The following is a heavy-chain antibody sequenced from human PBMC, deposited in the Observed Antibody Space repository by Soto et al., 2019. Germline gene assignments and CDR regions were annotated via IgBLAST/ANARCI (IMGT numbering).Heavy chain of an antibody. Sequence: GASVKVSCKASGYTFTSYGISWVRQAPGQGLEWMEWISAYNGNTNYAQKLQGRVTMTTDTSTSTAYMELRSLRSDDTAVYYCARVAENYDYIWGSYLFFDYWGQGTLVTVSS. CDR3: ARVAENYDYIWGSYLFFDY. D-gene: IGHD3-16*02. V-gene: IGHV1-18*01. CDR1: GYTFTSYG. J-gene: IGHJ4*02. CDR2: ISAYNGNT.